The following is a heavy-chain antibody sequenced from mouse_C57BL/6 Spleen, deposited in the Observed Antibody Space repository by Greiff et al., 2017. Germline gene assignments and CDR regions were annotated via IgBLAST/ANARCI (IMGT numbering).Heavy chain of an antibody. J-gene: IGHJ3*01. D-gene: IGHD2-4*01. CDR1: GYTFTSYW. CDR2: IDPSDSYT. V-gene: IGHV1-69*01. CDR3: ARGDYGFAY. Sequence: QVQLQQPGAELVMPGASVKLSCKASGYTFTSYWMHWVKQRPGQGLEWIGEIDPSDSYTNYTQKFKGKSTLTVDKSSSTAYMQLSSLTSEDSAVYYCARGDYGFAYWGQGTLVTVSA.